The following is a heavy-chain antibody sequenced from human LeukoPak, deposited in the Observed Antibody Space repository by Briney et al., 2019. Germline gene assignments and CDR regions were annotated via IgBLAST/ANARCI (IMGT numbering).Heavy chain of an antibody. CDR3: ARVAAVTYYYYYMDV. Sequence: SVKVSCKASAYSFTDYYIHWVRQAPGQGLEWMGGIIPIFGTANYAQKFQGRVTITADESTSTAYMELSSLRSEDTAVYYCARVAAVTYYYYYMDVWGKGTTVTVSS. J-gene: IGHJ6*03. CDR1: AYSFTDYY. V-gene: IGHV1-69*01. D-gene: IGHD2-15*01. CDR2: IIPIFGTA.